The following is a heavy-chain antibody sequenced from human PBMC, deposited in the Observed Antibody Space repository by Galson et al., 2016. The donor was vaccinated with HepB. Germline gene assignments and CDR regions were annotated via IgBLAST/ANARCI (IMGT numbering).Heavy chain of an antibody. CDR1: GFTFSNYY. V-gene: IGHV3-11*06. D-gene: IGHD1-26*01. J-gene: IGHJ3*01. CDR2: ISPTSSDI. Sequence: SLRLSCAASGFTFSNYYMSWIRQAPGKGLEWVSFISPTSSDINYADSVMGRFSISRDNAKNSLYLRMNTLGAEDTAVYYCASPSGRFSVHTFDLWGQGIMVTVSS. CDR3: ASPSGRFSVHTFDL.